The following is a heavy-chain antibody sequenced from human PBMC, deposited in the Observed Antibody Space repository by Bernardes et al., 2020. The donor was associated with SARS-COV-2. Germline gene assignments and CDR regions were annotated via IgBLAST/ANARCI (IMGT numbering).Heavy chain of an antibody. J-gene: IGHJ5*02. CDR3: ARGGSPRWGSTSRYSCDSGYWFHP. CDR1: GGSITDYY. D-gene: IGHD2-2*01. CDR2: VNESGST. V-gene: IGHV4-34*01. Sequence: SETLSLTCAVSGGSITDYYWSWIRQSPGEGLEWIGAVNESGSTAYNPSLESRVTISVDTSKNLFSLKVTPVTAADTAVYYCARGGSPRWGSTSRYSCDSGYWFHPWGQGTLVTVSS.